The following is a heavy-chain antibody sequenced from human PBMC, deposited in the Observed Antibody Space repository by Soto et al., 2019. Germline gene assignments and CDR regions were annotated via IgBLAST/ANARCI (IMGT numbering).Heavy chain of an antibody. J-gene: IGHJ5*02. CDR3: SRPRRGRYWFDP. Sequence: SETLSLTCAVSGVSVTNGDYYWTWMRQSPGKGLEWIGNIYYTETTNYNPSLNSRLSISIDTSRNQFSLQLTSVTAADTAIYYCSRPRRGRYWFDPWGQGTLVTVSS. CDR2: IYYTETT. V-gene: IGHV4-30-4*01. CDR1: GVSVTNGDYY.